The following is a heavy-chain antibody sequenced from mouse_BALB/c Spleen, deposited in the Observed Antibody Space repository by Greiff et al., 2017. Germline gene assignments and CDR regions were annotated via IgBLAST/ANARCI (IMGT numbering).Heavy chain of an antibody. CDR2: ISYDGSN. V-gene: IGHV3-6*02. CDR3: ARERDSPFDY. CDR1: GYSITSGYY. J-gene: IGHJ2*01. Sequence: EVKLQESGPGLVKPSQSLSLTCSVTGYSITSGYYWNWIRQFPGNKLEWMGYISYDGSNNYNPSLKNRISITRDTSKNQFFLKLNSVTTEDTATYYSARERDSPFDYWGQGTTLTVSS.